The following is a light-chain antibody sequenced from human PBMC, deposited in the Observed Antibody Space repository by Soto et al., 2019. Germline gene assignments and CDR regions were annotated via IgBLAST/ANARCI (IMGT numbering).Light chain of an antibody. CDR3: QQYDNKPPIT. J-gene: IGKJ5*01. V-gene: IGKV3-15*01. CDR1: QSVSTN. Sequence: EIVFTHAAATLSVSPGERATLSCRASQSVSTNLAWYQQKPGQAPRLLIYATSTRATGIPDRFTGSGSGTEFTLTISSLQSEDFAVYHCQQYDNKPPITFGQGTRLEIK. CDR2: ATS.